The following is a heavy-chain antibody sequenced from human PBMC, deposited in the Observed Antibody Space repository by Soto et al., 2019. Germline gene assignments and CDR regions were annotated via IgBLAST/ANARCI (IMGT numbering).Heavy chain of an antibody. D-gene: IGHD5-18*01. Sequence: PGESLKISCKVSGYSFTSYWISWVRQMPGKGLEWMGRIDPRDSFTNYSPSFRGHVTFSTDKSISTAYLEWNSLKASDSAMYFCARLDTDMAKTYFDYWGQGTQVTVSS. CDR3: ARLDTDMAKTYFDY. CDR1: GYSFTSYW. CDR2: IDPRDSFT. J-gene: IGHJ4*02. V-gene: IGHV5-10-1*01.